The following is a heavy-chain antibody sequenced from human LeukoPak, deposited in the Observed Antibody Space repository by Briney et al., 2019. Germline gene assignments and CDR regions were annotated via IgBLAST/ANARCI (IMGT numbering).Heavy chain of an antibody. CDR3: AKDGDCGGGGCFPNNFNY. J-gene: IGHJ4*02. CDR2: ISSDGSGK. CDR1: GLMFSAYG. V-gene: IGHV3-30*18. D-gene: IGHD2-15*01. Sequence: GGSLRLSCAASGLMFSAYGMHWVRQAPGKGLEWVAVISSDGSGKNYADSVKGRFTMSRDNSKNTLYLQMNSLRTEDTAVYYCAKDGDCGGGGCFPNNFNYWGQGTLVTVSS.